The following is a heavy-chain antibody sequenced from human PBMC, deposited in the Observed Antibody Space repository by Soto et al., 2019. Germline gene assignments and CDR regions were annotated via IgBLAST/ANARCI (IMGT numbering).Heavy chain of an antibody. CDR3: ARVGTYSYGYQARAYYFDY. Sequence: SETLSLTCAVYGGSFSGDYWSWIRQPPGKGLEWIGEINHSGSTNYNPSLKSRVTISVDTSKNQFSLRLSSVTAADTAVYYCARVGTYSYGYQARAYYFDYWGQGTLVTVSS. CDR2: INHSGST. J-gene: IGHJ4*02. CDR1: GGSFSGDY. V-gene: IGHV4-34*01. D-gene: IGHD5-18*01.